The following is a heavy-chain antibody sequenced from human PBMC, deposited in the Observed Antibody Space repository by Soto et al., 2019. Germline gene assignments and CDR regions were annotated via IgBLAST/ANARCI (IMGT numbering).Heavy chain of an antibody. J-gene: IGHJ6*02. CDR3: ARDHLGYGMDV. CDR1: GGSISSGGYS. Sequence: QLLESGSGLVKPSQTLSLTCAASGGSISSGGYSWSWIRQPPGKGLEWIGYFYHGGTTYYNPSLKSRVTISVDTSKNQFSLNLSSVTAADTAVYYCARDHLGYGMDVWGQGTTVTVSS. V-gene: IGHV4-30-2*01. CDR2: FYHGGTT.